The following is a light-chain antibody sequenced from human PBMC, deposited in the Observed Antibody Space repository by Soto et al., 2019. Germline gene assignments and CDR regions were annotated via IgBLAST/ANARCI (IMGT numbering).Light chain of an antibody. CDR3: QQYNDWPLIT. Sequence: EIVLTQSPATLSLSPGERATLSCRASQSVSSYLAWYQQKPGQAPRLLIYDASNRATGIPARFSGSGSGTDFTLTISSLEPEDFAVYYCQQYNDWPLITFGQGTRLEIK. J-gene: IGKJ5*01. CDR1: QSVSSY. V-gene: IGKV3-11*01. CDR2: DAS.